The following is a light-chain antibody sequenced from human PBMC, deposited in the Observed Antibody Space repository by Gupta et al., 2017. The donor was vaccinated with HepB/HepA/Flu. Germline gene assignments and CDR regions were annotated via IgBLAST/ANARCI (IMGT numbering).Light chain of an antibody. CDR3: SSYTSSRTVV. CDR2: DVT. V-gene: IGLV2-14*01. Sequence: QSALTQPASVSGSPGQSIAISCTGTSSDVGGYNYVSWYQQHPGKAPKVIIYDVTNRPSGVSNRFAGSKSGNTASLTISGLQAEDDAYYYCSSYTSSRTVVFGGGTKLTVL. J-gene: IGLJ2*01. CDR1: SSDVGGYNY.